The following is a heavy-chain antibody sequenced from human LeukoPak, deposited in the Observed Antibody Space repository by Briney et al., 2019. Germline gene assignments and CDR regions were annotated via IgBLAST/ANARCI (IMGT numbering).Heavy chain of an antibody. CDR2: ISSSSSYI. CDR3: ATRYCTTTICYAFDS. D-gene: IGHD2-2*01. Sequence: GGSLRLSCAASGFTFSSYSMNWVRQAPGKGLEWVSSISSSSSYIYYADSMKGRFTISRDNAKDSLYLQMNSLRAKDTAVYDCATRYCTTTICYAFDSWGQGTLVTVSS. V-gene: IGHV3-21*01. J-gene: IGHJ4*02. CDR1: GFTFSSYS.